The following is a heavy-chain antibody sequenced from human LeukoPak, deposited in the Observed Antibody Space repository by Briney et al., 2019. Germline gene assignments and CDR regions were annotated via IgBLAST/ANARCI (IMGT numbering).Heavy chain of an antibody. CDR3: ARSRRYYDILTGPGQSRWFDP. D-gene: IGHD3-9*01. V-gene: IGHV4-34*01. CDR2: INHSGST. CDR1: GGSFSGYY. J-gene: IGHJ5*02. Sequence: SETLSLTCAVYGGSFSGYYWSWIRQPPGKGLEWIGEINHSGSTNYNPSLKSRVTISADTSKNQFSLKLSSVTAADTAVYYCARSRRYYDILTGPGQSRWFDPWGQGTLVTVSS.